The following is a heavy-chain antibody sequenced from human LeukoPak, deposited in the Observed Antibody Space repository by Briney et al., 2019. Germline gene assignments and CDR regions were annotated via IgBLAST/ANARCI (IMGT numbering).Heavy chain of an antibody. CDR1: GGSISSSSYY. CDR2: IYYSGST. Sequence: SETLSLTCTVSGGSISSSSYYWGWIRQPPGKGLEWIGSIYYSGSTYYNPSLKSRVTISVDTSKNQFSLKLSSVTAADTAVYYCATGGVHYYDSSADYWGQGTLVTVSS. V-gene: IGHV4-39*01. D-gene: IGHD3-22*01. CDR3: ATGGVHYYDSSADY. J-gene: IGHJ4*02.